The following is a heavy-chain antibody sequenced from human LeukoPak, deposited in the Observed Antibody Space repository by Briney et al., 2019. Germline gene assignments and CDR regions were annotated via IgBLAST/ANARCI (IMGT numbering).Heavy chain of an antibody. J-gene: IGHJ5*02. V-gene: IGHV1-2*02. CDR1: GYTFTGYY. CDR3: ATMSSGWQNWFDP. D-gene: IGHD6-19*01. CDR2: INPNSGGT. Sequence: GASVKVSXKASGYTFTGYYMHWVRQAPGQGLEWMGWINPNSGGTNYAQKFQGRVTMTRDTSISTAYMELSRLRSDDTAVYYCATMSSGWQNWFDPWGQGTLVTVSS.